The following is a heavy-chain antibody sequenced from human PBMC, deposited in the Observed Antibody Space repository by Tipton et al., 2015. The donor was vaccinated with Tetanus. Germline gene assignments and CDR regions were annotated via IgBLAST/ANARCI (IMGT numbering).Heavy chain of an antibody. CDR2: VSDSGST. D-gene: IGHD4-23*01. V-gene: IGHV4-61*01. CDR3: ARDSSLGSNSWAFDL. J-gene: IGHJ3*01. Sequence: GLVKPSETLSLTCSVSGAPVTSGRHHWSWIRLAPGRGLEWIGFVSDSGSTNYNPSVRGRVAISLDTSKNQFSLDLTSVTAADTAVYYCARDSSLGSNSWAFDLWGRGTTVTVSS. CDR1: GAPVTSGRHH.